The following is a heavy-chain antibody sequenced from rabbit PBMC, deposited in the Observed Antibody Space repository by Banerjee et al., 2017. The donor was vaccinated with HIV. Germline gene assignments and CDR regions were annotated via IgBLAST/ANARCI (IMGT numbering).Heavy chain of an antibody. J-gene: IGHJ4*01. CDR3: ARDLAAVTGWNFGL. Sequence: QSLEESGGDLVKPEGSLTLTCTASGIDFSGYGISWVRQAPGKGLEWIAYIYPDFNITNYANSVKGRFTISKTSSTTVTLQMTSLTAADTATYFCARDLAAVTGWNFGLWGQGTLVTVS. D-gene: IGHD7-1*01. CDR1: GIDFSGYG. V-gene: IGHV1S40*01. CDR2: IYPDFNIT.